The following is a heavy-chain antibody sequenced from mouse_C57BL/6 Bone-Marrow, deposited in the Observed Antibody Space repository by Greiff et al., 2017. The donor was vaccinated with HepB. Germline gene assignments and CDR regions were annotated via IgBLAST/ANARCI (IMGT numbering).Heavy chain of an antibody. J-gene: IGHJ3*01. Sequence: DVMLVESGGDLVKPGGSLKLSCAASGFTFSSYGMSWVRQTPDKRLEWVATISSGGSYTYYPDSVKGRFTISRDNAKNTRYLQMSMLKSEDTAMYYCARRELLWGQGTLVTVSA. CDR1: GFTFSSYG. CDR3: ARRELL. D-gene: IGHD2-1*01. V-gene: IGHV5-6*02. CDR2: ISSGGSYT.